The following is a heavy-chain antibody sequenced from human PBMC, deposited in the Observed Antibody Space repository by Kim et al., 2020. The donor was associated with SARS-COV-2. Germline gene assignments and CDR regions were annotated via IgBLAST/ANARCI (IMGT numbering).Heavy chain of an antibody. CDR3: ARQKAASITIFGVVMMGCYVGD. J-gene: IGHJ4*02. D-gene: IGHD3-3*01. CDR1: GGSISSSSYY. CDR2: IYYSGST. V-gene: IGHV4-39*01. Sequence: SETLSLTCTVSGGSISSSSYYWGWIRQPPGKGLEWIGSIYYSGSTYYNPSLKSRVTISVDTSKNQFSLKLSSVTAADTAVYYCARQKAASITIFGVVMMGCYVGDGGQGTLSTISS.